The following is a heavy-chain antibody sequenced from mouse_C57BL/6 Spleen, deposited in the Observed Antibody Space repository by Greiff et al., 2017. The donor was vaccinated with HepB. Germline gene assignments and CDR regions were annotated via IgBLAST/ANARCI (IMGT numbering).Heavy chain of an antibody. CDR1: GYTFTSYW. J-gene: IGHJ3*01. V-gene: IGHV1-69*01. Sequence: QVQLQQPGAELVMPGASVKLSCKASGYTFTSYWMHWVKQRPGQGLEWIGEIDPSDSYTNYNQKFKGKSTLTVDKYSSTAYMQLSSLTSEDSAVYYCARSDYYGSSPAWCAYWGQGTLVTVSA. D-gene: IGHD1-1*01. CDR3: ARSDYYGSSPAWCAY. CDR2: IDPSDSYT.